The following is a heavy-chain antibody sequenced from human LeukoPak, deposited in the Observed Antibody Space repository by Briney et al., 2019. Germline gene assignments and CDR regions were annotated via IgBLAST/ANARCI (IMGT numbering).Heavy chain of an antibody. CDR1: GFTFSSYG. CDR3: AKEQSSSFSIDY. Sequence: PGGSLRLSCAASGFTFSSYGMHWVRQAPGKGLEWVAFIRYDGSNKYYADSVKGRFTISRDSSKNTLYLQMNSLRAEDTAVYYCAKEQSSSFSIDYWGQGTLVTVSS. CDR2: IRYDGSNK. V-gene: IGHV3-30*02. J-gene: IGHJ4*02. D-gene: IGHD6-6*01.